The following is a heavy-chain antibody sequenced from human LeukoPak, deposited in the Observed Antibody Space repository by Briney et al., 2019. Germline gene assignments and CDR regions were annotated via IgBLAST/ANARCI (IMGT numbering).Heavy chain of an antibody. Sequence: GASVKVSCKASGYTFTSYGISWVRQAPGQGLEWMGWISAYNGNTNYAQKLQGRVTMTTDTSTSTAYMELSSLGSEDTAVYYCARVISDCANFNCFKGYFDYWGQGTTVTAS. D-gene: IGHD5/OR15-5a*01. CDR2: ISAYNGNT. CDR1: GYTFTSYG. J-gene: IGHJ4*01. CDR3: ARVISDCANFNCFKGYFDY. V-gene: IGHV1-18*01.